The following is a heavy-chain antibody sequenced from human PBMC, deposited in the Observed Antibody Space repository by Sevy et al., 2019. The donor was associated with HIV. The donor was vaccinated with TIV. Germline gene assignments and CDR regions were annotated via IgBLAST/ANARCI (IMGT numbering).Heavy chain of an antibody. CDR1: GGTFGTYT. J-gene: IGHJ3*02. CDR3: ARDRDITFGGGDAFDI. D-gene: IGHD3-16*01. V-gene: IGHV1-69*06. CDR2: IIPMFGAA. Sequence: ASVKVSCKASGGTFGTYTISWLRQAPGQGLDWMGGIIPMFGAANYAQKFQGRVTVTADKSTSIAYMELSSLRSEDSAVYYCARDRDITFGGGDAFDIWGQGTTVTVSS.